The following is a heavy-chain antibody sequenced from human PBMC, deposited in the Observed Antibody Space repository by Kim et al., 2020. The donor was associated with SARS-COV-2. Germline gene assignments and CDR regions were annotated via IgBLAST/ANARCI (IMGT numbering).Heavy chain of an antibody. CDR2: IYYSGST. J-gene: IGHJ6*02. CDR3: ARDRREIRPFVLLHYGMGV. D-gene: IGHD3-3*01. CDR1: GGSVSSGSYY. Sequence: SETLSLTCTVSGGSVSSGSYYWSWIRQPPGKGLEWIGYIYYSGSTNYNPSLKSRVTISVDTSKNQFSLKLSSVTAADTAVYYCARDRREIRPFVLLHYGMGVWGQGTTVTVSS. V-gene: IGHV4-61*01.